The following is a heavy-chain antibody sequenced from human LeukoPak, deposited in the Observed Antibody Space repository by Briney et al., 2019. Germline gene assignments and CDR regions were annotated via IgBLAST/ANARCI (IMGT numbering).Heavy chain of an antibody. CDR2: ISGSDDST. Sequence: GGSLRLSCAASGFTFSSYAMTWVRQAPGKGLEWVSVISGSDDSTYYADSVKGRFTISRDNSKNTLYLQMNSLRAEDTAVYYCAKGGGDSCYSNSDYWGQGTLVTVSS. CDR3: AKGGGDSCYSNSDY. CDR1: GFTFSSYA. D-gene: IGHD2-15*01. J-gene: IGHJ4*02. V-gene: IGHV3-23*01.